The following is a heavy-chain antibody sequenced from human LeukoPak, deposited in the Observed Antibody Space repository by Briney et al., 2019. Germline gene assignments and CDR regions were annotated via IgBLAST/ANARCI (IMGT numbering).Heavy chain of an antibody. D-gene: IGHD3-10*01. CDR1: GFTFSSYS. V-gene: IGHV3-21*01. CDR2: ISSSSYI. CDR3: ARVGMVRGVIIMSFDY. J-gene: IGHJ4*02. Sequence: PGGSLRLSCAASGFTFSSYSMNWVRQAPGKGLEWVSSISSSSYIYYADSVKGRFTISRDNAKNSLYLQMNSLRAEDTAVYYCARVGMVRGVIIMSFDYWGQGTLVTVSS.